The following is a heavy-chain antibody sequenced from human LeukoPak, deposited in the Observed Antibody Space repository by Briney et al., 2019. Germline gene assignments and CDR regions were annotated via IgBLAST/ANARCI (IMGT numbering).Heavy chain of an antibody. V-gene: IGHV3-7*01. J-gene: IGHJ4*02. Sequence: GGSLRLSCAASGFTFSRYWMSWVRQAPGKGLEWVANIKQDGTEKYYVDSVKGRFTVPRDNAKNSLYLQMNSLKTEDTAVYYCASGNDYWGQGTLVTVSS. CDR3: ASGNDY. CDR1: GFTFSRYW. CDR2: IKQDGTEK.